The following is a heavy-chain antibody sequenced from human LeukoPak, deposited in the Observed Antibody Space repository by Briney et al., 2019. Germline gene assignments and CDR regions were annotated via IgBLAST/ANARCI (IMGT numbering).Heavy chain of an antibody. J-gene: IGHJ4*02. D-gene: IGHD2-8*01. CDR3: SRALIGYYCAY. CDR1: GFTFSRYS. Sequence: GGSLRLSRAASGFTFSRYSMNWVRQAPGEGGEGFSYISSSSSTIYYADSVKGRFTIPRDHSKNSLYLQMNSLRAEDTAVYYCSRALIGYYCAYWGQGPLVTVSS. CDR2: ISSSSSTI. V-gene: IGHV3-48*04.